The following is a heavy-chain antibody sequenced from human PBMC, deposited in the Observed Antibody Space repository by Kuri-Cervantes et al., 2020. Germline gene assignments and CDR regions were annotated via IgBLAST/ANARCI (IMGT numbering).Heavy chain of an antibody. V-gene: IGHV3-23*01. J-gene: IGHJ6*02. D-gene: IGHD5-18*01. CDR1: GFTFSSYA. CDR3: ARDLHTAMAIYYYYGMDV. CDR2: ISGSGGST. Sequence: GGSLRLSCAASGFTFSSYAMSWVRQAPGKGLEWVSAISGSGGSTYYADSVKGRFTISRDNSKNTLYLQMNSLRAEDTAVYYCARDLHTAMAIYYYYGMDVWGQGPTVTVSS.